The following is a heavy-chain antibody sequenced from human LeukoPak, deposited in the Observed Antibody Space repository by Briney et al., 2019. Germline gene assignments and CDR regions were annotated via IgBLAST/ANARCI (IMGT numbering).Heavy chain of an antibody. CDR3: ARGGYYDILTGYYAWYFDY. D-gene: IGHD3-9*01. J-gene: IGHJ4*02. CDR2: IYYSGST. V-gene: IGHV4-59*08. CDR1: GGSISSYY. Sequence: SETLSLTCTVSGGSISSYYWSWIRQPPGKGLEWIGYIYYSGSTNYNPSLKSRVTISVDTSKNQFSLKLSSVTAADTAVYYCARGGYYDILTGYYAWYFDYWGQGTLVTVSS.